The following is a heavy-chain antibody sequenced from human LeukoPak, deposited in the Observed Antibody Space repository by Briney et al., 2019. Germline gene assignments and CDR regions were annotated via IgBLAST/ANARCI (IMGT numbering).Heavy chain of an antibody. CDR3: ARGPGSGSYYIASTYYYYYGMDV. J-gene: IGHJ6*02. V-gene: IGHV4-4*07. CDR1: GGSISSYY. Sequence: SETLSLTCTVSGGSISSYYWSWIRQPAGKGLEWIGRICTSGSTNYNPSLKSRVTMSVDTSKNQFSLKLSSVTAADTAVYYCARGPGSGSYYIASTYYYYYGMDVWGQGTTVTVSS. D-gene: IGHD3-10*01. CDR2: ICTSGST.